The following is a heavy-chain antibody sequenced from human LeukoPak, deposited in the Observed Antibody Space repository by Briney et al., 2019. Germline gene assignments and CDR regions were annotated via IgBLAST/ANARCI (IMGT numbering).Heavy chain of an antibody. Sequence: SETLSLTCAVYGGSLSGYYWSWIRQPPGKGLEWIGEINHSGSTNYNPSLKSRVTISVDTSKNQFSLKLSSVTAADTAVYYCARGGLWYYDSSGYYGYWGQGTLVTVSS. CDR1: GGSLSGYY. CDR2: INHSGST. CDR3: ARGGLWYYDSSGYYGY. J-gene: IGHJ4*02. D-gene: IGHD3-22*01. V-gene: IGHV4-34*01.